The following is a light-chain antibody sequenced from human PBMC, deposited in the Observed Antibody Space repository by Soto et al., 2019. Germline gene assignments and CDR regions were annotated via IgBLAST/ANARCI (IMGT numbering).Light chain of an antibody. CDR2: GNS. Sequence: QPVLTQPPSVSGAPGQRVTISCTGSSSNIGAGYDVHWYQQLPGTAPKLLIYGNSNRPSGVPDRFSGSKSGTSASLAITGHQAEDEADYYCQSYDSSLSGWDVVFGGGTKLTVL. V-gene: IGLV1-40*01. CDR1: SSNIGAGYD. CDR3: QSYDSSLSGWDVV. J-gene: IGLJ2*01.